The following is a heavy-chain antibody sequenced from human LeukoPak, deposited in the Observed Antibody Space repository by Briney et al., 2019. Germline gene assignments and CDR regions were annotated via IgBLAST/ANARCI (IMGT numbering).Heavy chain of an antibody. CDR1: GYTFTSYG. CDR3: ARARTRFARIDY. CDR2: INAEDGNT. J-gene: IGHJ4*02. D-gene: IGHD6-6*01. Sequence: ASVKVSCKASGYTFTSYGISWVRQAPGQGLEWMGWINAEDGNTNYAQKLQGRVTMTTDTSTSTAYMELRSLRSDDTAVYYCARARTRFARIDYWGQGTLVTVSS. V-gene: IGHV1-18*01.